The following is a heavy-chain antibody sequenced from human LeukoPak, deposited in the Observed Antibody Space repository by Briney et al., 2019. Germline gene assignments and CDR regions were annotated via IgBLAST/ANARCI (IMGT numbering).Heavy chain of an antibody. CDR2: INPNGGST. CDR1: GYTFTIYY. CDR3: ARGPRRGAPTAVPQGSLDGFDI. J-gene: IGHJ3*02. V-gene: IGHV1-46*01. Sequence: GASVKVSCKTFGYTFTIYYIHWVRQAPGQGLEWMGIINPNGGSTSYAQKFQGRITLTADTSTSTVYMELNSLRSEDTTMYYCARGPRRGAPTAVPQGSLDGFDIWGQGTMVTVSS. D-gene: IGHD2-21*02.